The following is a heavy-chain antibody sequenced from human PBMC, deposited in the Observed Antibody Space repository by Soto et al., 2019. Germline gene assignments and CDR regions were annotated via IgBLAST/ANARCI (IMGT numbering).Heavy chain of an antibody. D-gene: IGHD6-19*01. V-gene: IGHV1-69*12. CDR3: ARERHSSGWYNDAFDI. CDR2: IIPIFGTA. J-gene: IGHJ3*02. CDR1: GGTFSSYA. Sequence: QVQLVQSGAEVKKPGSSVKVSCKASGGTFSSYAISWVRQAPGQGLEWMGGIIPIFGTANYAQKFQGRVTISADESTRTAYMELSSLRSEDTAVYYCARERHSSGWYNDAFDIWGQGTMVTVSS.